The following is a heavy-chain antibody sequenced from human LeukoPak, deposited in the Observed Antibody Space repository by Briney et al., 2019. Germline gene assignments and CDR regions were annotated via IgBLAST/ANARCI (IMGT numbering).Heavy chain of an antibody. V-gene: IGHV1-8*01. J-gene: IGHJ6*03. CDR3: ARGSVGGNGYYYYMDV. CDR2: MNPNSGKT. Sequence: GASVKVSCKASGYTFTSYDINWVRQATGQGLEGMGGMNPNSGKTGYAQKFQGRVTMTRNTHISTAYMELSSLRSEDTGVYYCARGSVGGNGYYYYMDVWGKGTTVTISS. D-gene: IGHD3-16*01. CDR1: GYTFTSYD.